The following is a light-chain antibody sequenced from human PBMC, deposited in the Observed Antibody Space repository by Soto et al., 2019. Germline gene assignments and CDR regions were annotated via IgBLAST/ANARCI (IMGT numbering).Light chain of an antibody. CDR1: SSDIGGYDH. V-gene: IGLV2-8*01. CDR2: EVT. J-gene: IGLJ3*02. CDR3: GSFAGPVWV. Sequence: QSVLTQPPSASGSPGQSVTISCTGTSSDIGGYDHVSWYRQDPGKAPKVMIYEVTKRPSGVPDRFYGSKAGNTASLTVFGLQAEDEANYYCGSFAGPVWVFGGGTKLTVL.